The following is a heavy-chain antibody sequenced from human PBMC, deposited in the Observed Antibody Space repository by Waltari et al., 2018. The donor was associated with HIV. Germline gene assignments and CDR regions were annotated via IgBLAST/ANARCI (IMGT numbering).Heavy chain of an antibody. V-gene: IGHV3-30*01. CDR1: RFACSSFA. CDR2: ISYVGSNK. Sequence: QVQLVESGGGVVQPGRSLRLSGEASRFACSSFAVHWVRQAPGKGLEWVAVISYVGSNKYYADSVRGRFTISRDNSKNTLYLQMNSLRAEDTAVYYCAREVVPYYFDYWGQGTLVTVSS. CDR3: AREVVPYYFDY. J-gene: IGHJ4*02. D-gene: IGHD2-15*01.